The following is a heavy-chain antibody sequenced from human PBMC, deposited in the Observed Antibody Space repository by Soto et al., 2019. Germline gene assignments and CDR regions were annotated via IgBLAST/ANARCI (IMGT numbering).Heavy chain of an antibody. Sequence: LKISRRDSGYSLTSYRSAWAGQMPAKGLEWMGIIYPGDSDTRYSPSFQGQVTISADKSISTAYLQWSSLKASDTAMYYCARRKYSSSNIGWFDYWGQGTLVTVSS. CDR3: ARRKYSSSNIGWFDY. V-gene: IGHV5-51*01. CDR2: IYPGDSDT. J-gene: IGHJ4*02. D-gene: IGHD6-6*01. CDR1: GYSLTSYR.